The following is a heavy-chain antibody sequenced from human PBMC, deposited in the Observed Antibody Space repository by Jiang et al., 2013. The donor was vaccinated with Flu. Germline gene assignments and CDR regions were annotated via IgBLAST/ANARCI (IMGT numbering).Heavy chain of an antibody. J-gene: IGHJ6*02. V-gene: IGHV6-1*01. CDR2: KWYN. D-gene: IGHD1-26*01. CDR3: ARDSGSYADYYYYYGMDV. Sequence: KWYNDYAVSVKSRITINPDTSKNQFSLQLNSVTPEDTAVYYCARDSGSYADYYYYYGMDVWGQGTTVTVSS.